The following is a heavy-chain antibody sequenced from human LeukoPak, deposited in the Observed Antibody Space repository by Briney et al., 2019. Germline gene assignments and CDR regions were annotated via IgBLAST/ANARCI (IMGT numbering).Heavy chain of an antibody. CDR2: ISGSGGST. CDR3: ARATANSINFDY. CDR1: GFTFSSYA. J-gene: IGHJ4*02. Sequence: PGGSLRLSCAASGFTFSSYAMSWVRQAPGKGLEWVSAISGSGGSTYYADSVKGRFTISRDNSKNSLYLQMNSLRAEDTAVYYCARATANSINFDYWGQGTLVTVSS. D-gene: IGHD5-18*01. V-gene: IGHV3-23*01.